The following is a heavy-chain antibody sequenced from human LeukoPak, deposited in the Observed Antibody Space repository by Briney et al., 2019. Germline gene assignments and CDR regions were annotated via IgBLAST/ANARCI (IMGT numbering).Heavy chain of an antibody. CDR2: ISTGGTYI. J-gene: IGHJ3*02. Sequence: GGSLRLPCAASGFTFSGYGMFWVGHARGQGLKRISSISTGGTYIYYADSVKGRFTISRDNAKNSLYLQMNSLRAEDTAVYYCTKSRSSWSDDTFDIWGQGTMVTVSS. CDR1: GFTFSGYG. V-gene: IGHV3-21*01. CDR3: TKSRSSWSDDTFDI. D-gene: IGHD6-13*01.